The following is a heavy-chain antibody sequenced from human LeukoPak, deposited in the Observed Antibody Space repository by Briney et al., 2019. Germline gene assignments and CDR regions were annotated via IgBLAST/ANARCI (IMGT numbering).Heavy chain of an antibody. Sequence: SETLSLTCAVYGGSFSGYYWSWIRQPPGKGLEWLGEINHSGATNYKPSLKSRVTISVDTSKNQFSLKLSSVTGADTAVYYCAASRRAYETTVTTWSSIYFDHWGQGTLVTVSS. CDR3: AASRRAYETTVTTWSSIYFDH. CDR1: GGSFSGYY. J-gene: IGHJ4*02. CDR2: INHSGAT. D-gene: IGHD4-17*01. V-gene: IGHV4-34*01.